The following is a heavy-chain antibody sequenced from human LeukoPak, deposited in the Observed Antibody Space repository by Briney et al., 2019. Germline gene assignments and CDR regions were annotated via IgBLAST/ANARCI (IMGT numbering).Heavy chain of an antibody. Sequence: GGSLRLSCVASGFTFSSYWMHWVRQSPGKGLVWASRITGDGSGTNYADSVKGRFTISRDNARNTLYLQMNSLRAEDTAVYYCAKDRVYGSGRSDIWGQGTLVTVSS. CDR1: GFTFSSYW. CDR3: AKDRVYGSGRSDI. V-gene: IGHV3-74*01. CDR2: ITGDGSGT. D-gene: IGHD3-10*01. J-gene: IGHJ4*02.